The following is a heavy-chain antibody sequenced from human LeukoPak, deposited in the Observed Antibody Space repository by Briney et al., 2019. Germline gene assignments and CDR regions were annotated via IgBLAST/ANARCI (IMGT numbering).Heavy chain of an antibody. D-gene: IGHD6-19*01. V-gene: IGHV3-23*01. CDR3: ARSPHSYSSGWYYFDY. CDR2: ISGDSGDST. CDR1: GFTFSNVA. J-gene: IGHJ4*02. Sequence: GGSLRLSCAVSGFTFSNVAMSWVRQAPGKGLEWVSGISGDSGDSTYYTDSVKGRFTISRDNSKNTLYLQINSLRAEDTAVYYCARSPHSYSSGWYYFDYWGQGTLVTVSS.